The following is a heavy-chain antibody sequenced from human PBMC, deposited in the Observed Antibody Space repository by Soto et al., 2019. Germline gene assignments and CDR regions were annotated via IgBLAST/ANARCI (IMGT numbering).Heavy chain of an antibody. D-gene: IGHD1-26*01. V-gene: IGHV4-39*01. J-gene: IGHJ5*01. CDR2: IYYRGNV. CDR1: GGSISNINYH. CDR3: ARLREGSPADS. Sequence: XETLSLNCSVSGGSISNINYHWGWIRQPPGKGLEWIGSIYYRGNVYYNPSLRSRITISVDTSKNQFSLDLSSVTAADTAVYFCARLREGSPADSWGQGTLVTVSS.